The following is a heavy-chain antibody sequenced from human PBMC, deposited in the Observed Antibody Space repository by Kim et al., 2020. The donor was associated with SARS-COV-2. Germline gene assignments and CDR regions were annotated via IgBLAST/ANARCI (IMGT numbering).Heavy chain of an antibody. CDR1: GFTFSSYS. D-gene: IGHD5-12*01. V-gene: IGHV3-48*02. CDR3: ARDSVGMATIKWFDP. Sequence: GGSLRLSCAASGFTFSSYSMNWVRQAPGKGLEWVSYISSSSSTIYYADSVKGRFTISRDNAKNSLYLQMNSLRDEDTAVYYCARDSVGMATIKWFDPWGQGTLVTVSS. J-gene: IGHJ5*02. CDR2: ISSSSSTI.